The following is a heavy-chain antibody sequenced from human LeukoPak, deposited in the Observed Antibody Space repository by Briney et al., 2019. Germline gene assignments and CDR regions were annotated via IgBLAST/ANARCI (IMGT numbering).Heavy chain of an antibody. V-gene: IGHV4-39*01. CDR2: IYYSGST. CDR3: ARQEADFWSGYSDY. Sequence: PSETLSLTCTVSGGSISSSSYYWGWIRQPPGKGLEWIGSIYYSGSTYYNPSLKSRLTISVDTSKNQFSLKLSSVTAADTAVYYCARQEADFWSGYSDYWGQGTLVTVSS. J-gene: IGHJ4*02. CDR1: GGSISSSSYY. D-gene: IGHD3-3*01.